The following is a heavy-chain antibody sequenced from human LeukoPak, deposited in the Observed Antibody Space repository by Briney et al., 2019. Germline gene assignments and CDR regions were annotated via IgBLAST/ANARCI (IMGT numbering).Heavy chain of an antibody. CDR1: GITFSSNY. Sequence: PGGSLRLSCAASGITFSSNYMSWVRQAPGKGLEWVSVIYSGGSTYYADSVKGRFTISRDNSKNTLYLQMNGLRAEDTAVYYCARLTVTYAYYWGQGTLVTVSS. J-gene: IGHJ4*02. V-gene: IGHV3-53*01. CDR2: IYSGGST. D-gene: IGHD4-17*01. CDR3: ARLTVTYAYY.